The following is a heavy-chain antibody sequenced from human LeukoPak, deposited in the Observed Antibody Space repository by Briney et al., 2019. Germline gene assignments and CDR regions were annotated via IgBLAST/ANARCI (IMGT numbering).Heavy chain of an antibody. CDR3: AREDCSGGSCYGRTIWLDP. CDR2: TYSGGNT. Sequence: PGGSLRLSCAASGLSVSSTHMSWVRQAPGKGLEWVSLTYSGGNTYYAESVKGRFSISRDSSKNTLYVQMSSLRVEDTAVYYCAREDCSGGSCYGRTIWLDPWGHGTLVTVSS. CDR1: GLSVSSTH. J-gene: IGHJ5*02. V-gene: IGHV3-66*01. D-gene: IGHD2-15*01.